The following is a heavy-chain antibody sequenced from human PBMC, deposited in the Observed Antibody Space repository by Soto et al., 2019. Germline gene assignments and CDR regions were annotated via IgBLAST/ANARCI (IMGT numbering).Heavy chain of an antibody. CDR1: GYTFTGYY. CDR3: ARTVATNWFDP. CDR2: INPNSGGT. D-gene: IGHD5-12*01. Sequence: RASVKVSCKASGYTFTGYYKHWVRQAPGQGLEWMGWINPNSGGTNYAQKFQGWVTMTRDTSISTAYMELSRLRSDDTAVYYCARTVATNWFDPWGHGTLVTSSS. J-gene: IGHJ5*02. V-gene: IGHV1-2*04.